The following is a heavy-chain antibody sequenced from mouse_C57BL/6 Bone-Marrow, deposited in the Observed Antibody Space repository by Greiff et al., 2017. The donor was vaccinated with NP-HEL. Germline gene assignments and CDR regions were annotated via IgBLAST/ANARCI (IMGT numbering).Heavy chain of an antibody. CDR2: ISDCGSYT. Sequence: EVKLVESGGGLVKPGGSLKLSCAASGFTFSSYAMSWVRQTPEKRLEWVATISDCGSYTYYPDNVKGRFTISRDNAKNNLYLQMSHLKSEDSAMYYCAGDVLAYWGQGTLVTVSA. V-gene: IGHV5-4*01. J-gene: IGHJ3*01. CDR3: AGDVLAY. CDR1: GFTFSSYA.